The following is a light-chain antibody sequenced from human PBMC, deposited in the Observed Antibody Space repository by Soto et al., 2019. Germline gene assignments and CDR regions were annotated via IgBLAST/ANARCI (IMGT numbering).Light chain of an antibody. CDR2: GAS. CDR3: QQYNSYSWT. J-gene: IGKJ1*01. V-gene: IGKV3D-20*01. Sequence: EIRMTQSPPTLSLYPEERGTLSCRASQSVSSSYVAWYQHKPGLAPRLLIYGASSRATGIPDRFSGSGSGTDFTLALSCLQPGYFALHYCQQYNSYSWTFGEGTKVDIK. CDR1: QSVSSSY.